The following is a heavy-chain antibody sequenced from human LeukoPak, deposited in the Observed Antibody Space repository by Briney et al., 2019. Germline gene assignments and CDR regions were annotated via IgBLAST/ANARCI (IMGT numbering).Heavy chain of an antibody. CDR1: GFAFTPW. Sequence: GGSLRLSCAASGFAFTPWMTWVRQAPGKGLEGVANIDRDGTRQNYVESVKGRFTISRDNAKKSLHLQMNSPRAEDTAVYYCARDQSPTMYYGDSPVYHDALDLWGQGTTVTVSP. D-gene: IGHD2-8*01. CDR2: IDRDGTRQ. CDR3: ARDQSPTMYYGDSPVYHDALDL. J-gene: IGHJ3*01. V-gene: IGHV3-7*01.